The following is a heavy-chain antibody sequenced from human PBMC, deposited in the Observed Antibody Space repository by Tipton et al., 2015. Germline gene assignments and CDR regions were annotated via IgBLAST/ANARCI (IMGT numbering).Heavy chain of an antibody. Sequence: SLRLSCTGSGFTFSRSAMNWVRQAPGKGLGWVSTITGNSGTTYYAGSVKGRFTVSRDNSKNALYLQMNSLRVDDTAVYYCAKGWGNWNADYWGQGTLVTVSS. CDR3: AKGWGNWNADY. CDR1: GFTFSRSA. J-gene: IGHJ4*02. D-gene: IGHD1-1*01. CDR2: ITGNSGTT. V-gene: IGHV3-23*01.